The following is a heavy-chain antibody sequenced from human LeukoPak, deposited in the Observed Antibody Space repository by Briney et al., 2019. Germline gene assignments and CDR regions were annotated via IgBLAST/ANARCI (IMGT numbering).Heavy chain of an antibody. J-gene: IGHJ4*02. V-gene: IGHV3-30*18. CDR1: GFTFSSYG. Sequence: GGSLRLSCAASGFTFSSYGMHWVRQAPGKGLEWVAVISYDGSNKYYADSVKGRFTISRDNSKNTLYLQMNSLRAEDTAVYYCAKDYGYWGQGTLVTVSS. D-gene: IGHD3-16*01. CDR3: AKDYGY. CDR2: ISYDGSNK.